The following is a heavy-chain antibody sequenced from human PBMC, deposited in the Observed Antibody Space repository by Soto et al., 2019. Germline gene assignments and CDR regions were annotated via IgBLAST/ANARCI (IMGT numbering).Heavy chain of an antibody. CDR1: GYTFTGYY. CDR2: INPNSGGT. CDR3: ARDYDSSGYYPD. V-gene: IGHV1-2*02. J-gene: IGHJ4*02. Sequence: VASVKVSCKASGYTFTGYYMHWVRQAPGQGLEWMGWINPNSGGTNYTQKFQGRVTMTRDTSISTAYMELSRLRSDDTAVYYCARDYDSSGYYPDWGQGTLVTVSS. D-gene: IGHD3-22*01.